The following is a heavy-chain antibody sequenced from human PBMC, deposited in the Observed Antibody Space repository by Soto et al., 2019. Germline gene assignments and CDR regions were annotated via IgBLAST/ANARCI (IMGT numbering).Heavy chain of an antibody. CDR1: GYSFTDYH. CDR2: INPKSGGT. J-gene: IGHJ6*02. D-gene: IGHD2-8*01. V-gene: IGHV1-2*04. CDR3: ARGDSTDCSNGVCSFFYNHDTDV. Sequence: ASVKGSCKASGYSFTDYHIHWVRQAPGQGLEWLGRINPKSGGTSTAQKFQGWVTMTTDTSISTASMELTRLTSDDTAIYYCARGDSTDCSNGVCSFFYNHDTDVWGQGTTGTVSS.